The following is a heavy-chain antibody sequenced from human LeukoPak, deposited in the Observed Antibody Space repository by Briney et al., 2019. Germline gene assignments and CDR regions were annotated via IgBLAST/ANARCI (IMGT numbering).Heavy chain of an antibody. J-gene: IGHJ4*02. V-gene: IGHV4-34*01. CDR2: INHSGST. CDR1: GGSFSGYY. CDR3: ASSAMGYGSGSYLFDY. D-gene: IGHD3-10*01. Sequence: PSETLSLTCAVYGGSFSGYYWSWIRQPPGKVLEWIGEINHSGSTNYNPSLKSRVTISVDTSKNQFSLKLSSVTAADTAVYYCASSAMGYGSGSYLFDYWGQGTLVTVSS.